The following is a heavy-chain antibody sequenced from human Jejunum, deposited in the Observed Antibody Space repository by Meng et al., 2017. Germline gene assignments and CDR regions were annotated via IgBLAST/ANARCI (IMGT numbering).Heavy chain of an antibody. J-gene: IGHJ4*02. CDR2: IGGSGDTT. Sequence: EVQLLESGGGLAQPGESMRLSCEASGFTLSSQLMSWVRQAPGKGLEWVSCIGGSGDTTYYADSVKGRFTISRDNSKNTLYLQMNSLRAEDTAVYYCARKFGGDFWGQGTLVTVSS. V-gene: IGHV3-23*01. CDR1: GFTLSSQL. D-gene: IGHD3-10*01. CDR3: ARKFGGDF.